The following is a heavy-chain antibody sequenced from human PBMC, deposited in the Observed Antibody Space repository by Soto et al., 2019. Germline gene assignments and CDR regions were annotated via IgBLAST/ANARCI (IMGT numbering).Heavy chain of an antibody. J-gene: IGHJ4*02. CDR2: ISSSSSYI. D-gene: IGHD2-2*01. Sequence: PGGSLRLSCAASGFTFSSYSMNWVRQAPGKGLEWVSSISSSSSYIYYADSVKGRFTISRDNAKNSLYLQMNSLRAEDTAVYYCARVFADCSSPPCWFVYWGPGTLVSVFS. V-gene: IGHV3-21*01. CDR3: ARVFADCSSPPCWFVY. CDR1: GFTFSSYS.